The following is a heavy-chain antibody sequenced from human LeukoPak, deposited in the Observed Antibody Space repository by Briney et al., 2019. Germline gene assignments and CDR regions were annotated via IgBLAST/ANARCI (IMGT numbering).Heavy chain of an antibody. CDR1: GGSVSSSRYY. V-gene: IGHV4-39*01. D-gene: IGHD3-9*01. CDR3: ASHKSFDYLSPIDS. CDR2: ICYTGST. Sequence: SETLSLTCPVSGGSVSSSRYYWGWTRQPPGKGLEWIASICYTGSTYYKPSLKNRVTISVDASKNQVSLRLSSVTAADTAVYFCASHKSFDYLSPIDSWGQGTLVTVSS. J-gene: IGHJ4*02.